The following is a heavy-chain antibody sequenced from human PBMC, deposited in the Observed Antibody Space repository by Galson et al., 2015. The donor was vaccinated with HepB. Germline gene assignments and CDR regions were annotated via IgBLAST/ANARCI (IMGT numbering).Heavy chain of an antibody. Sequence: SLRLSCATSGFTFSRYGMHWVRQAPGKGLEWVAVISYDGSNKYYADSVKGRFTISRDNSKNTLYLQMNSLRAEDTAVYYCAKGCSSTSCYVGDLGDYWGQGTLVTVSS. CDR2: ISYDGSNK. CDR1: GFTFSRYG. D-gene: IGHD2-2*01. J-gene: IGHJ4*02. V-gene: IGHV3-30*18. CDR3: AKGCSSTSCYVGDLGDY.